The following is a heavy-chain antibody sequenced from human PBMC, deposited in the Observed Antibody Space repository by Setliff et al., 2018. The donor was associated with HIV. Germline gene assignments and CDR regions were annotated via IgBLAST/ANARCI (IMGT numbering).Heavy chain of an antibody. Sequence: PSETLSLTCAVSGASDISYIWWSWVRQPPGKGLEWIGEINHSGSTNYNPSLKSRVTISVDTSMDQFSLKLNSVTAADTAVYYCAAASSWDPLLDYWGLGTLVTVSS. CDR1: GASDISYIW. CDR2: INHSGST. D-gene: IGHD6-13*01. CDR3: AAASSWDPLLDY. V-gene: IGHV4-4*02. J-gene: IGHJ4*01.